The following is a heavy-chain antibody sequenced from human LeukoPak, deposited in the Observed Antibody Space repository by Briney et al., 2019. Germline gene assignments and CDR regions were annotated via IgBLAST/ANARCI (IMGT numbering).Heavy chain of an antibody. CDR2: LRGNGDT. CDR1: GFTFSSYA. Sequence: GGSLRLSCAASGFTFSSYAMSWVREAPARGLEWVSSLRGNGDTFYADSVKGRFTLSRDESRNTVYLQLNNLRVEDTAVYYCAKASWASNADAVLWGQGTVVTVSS. J-gene: IGHJ4*02. D-gene: IGHD1-1*01. V-gene: IGHV3-23*01. CDR3: AKASWASNADAVL.